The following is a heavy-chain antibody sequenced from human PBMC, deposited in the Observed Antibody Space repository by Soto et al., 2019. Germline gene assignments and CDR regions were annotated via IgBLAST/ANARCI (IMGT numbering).Heavy chain of an antibody. CDR2: IYDGGGTA. CDR1: GFTFSTYA. J-gene: IGHJ4*02. V-gene: IGHV3-23*01. D-gene: IGHD3-16*01. Sequence: EVHLLESGGGLVQPGGSLRLSCAASGFTFSTYAMSWVRQAPGQGLEWVAGIYDGGGTASFADSVKGRFTISRDDSQNTVHLQMNSLRAEETAVYYCVKDYIGGCFGGSSRDNPLDYWGQGTLVTVSS. CDR3: VKDYIGGCFGGSSRDNPLDY.